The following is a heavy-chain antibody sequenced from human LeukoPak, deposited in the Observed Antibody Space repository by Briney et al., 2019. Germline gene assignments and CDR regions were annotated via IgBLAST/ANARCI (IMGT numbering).Heavy chain of an antibody. D-gene: IGHD6-13*01. CDR3: ARRTLTSPGSSWYEGLDY. V-gene: IGHV4-39*07. CDR2: IYYSGST. J-gene: IGHJ4*02. Sequence: PSETLSLTCSVSGGSISSSSYYWGWIRQPPGKGLEWIGSIYYSGSTYYNPSLKSRVTISVDTSKNQFSLKLSSVTAADTAVYYCARRTLTSPGSSWYEGLDYWGQGTLVTVSS. CDR1: GGSISSSSYY.